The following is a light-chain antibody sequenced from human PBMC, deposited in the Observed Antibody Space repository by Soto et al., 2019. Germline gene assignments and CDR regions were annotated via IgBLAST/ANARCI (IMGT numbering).Light chain of an antibody. J-gene: IGKJ5*01. Sequence: EIVLTQSPATLSVSPGERATLSCRASQSVNQKLGWYQQKPGQAPRLLIYVASTRATGVPARFSGSGSGTEFTLTISSLQSEDFAVYYCQQYNNWPPITFGQGTRLEMK. V-gene: IGKV3D-15*01. CDR1: QSVNQK. CDR3: QQYNNWPPIT. CDR2: VAS.